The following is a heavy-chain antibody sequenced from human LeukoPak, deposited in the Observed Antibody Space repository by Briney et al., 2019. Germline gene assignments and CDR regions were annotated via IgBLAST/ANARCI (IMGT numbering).Heavy chain of an antibody. J-gene: IGHJ5*02. V-gene: IGHV4-59*01. CDR3: ARDSSCSGGTCYDA. CDR2: IYYSGSA. CDR1: VDSISSYY. Sequence: PSETLSLTCTVSVDSISSYYWSWIRQPPGKGLEWIAYIYYSGSANYNPSLKSRVTISIDTSKNQFSLKLTSVTAGDTAVYYCARDSSCSGGTCYDAWGQGTLVTVSS. D-gene: IGHD2-15*01.